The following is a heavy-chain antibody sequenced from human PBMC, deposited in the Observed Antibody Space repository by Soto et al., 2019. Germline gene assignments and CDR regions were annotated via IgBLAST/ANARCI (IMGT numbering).Heavy chain of an antibody. Sequence: ASVKVSCQASGYTFTEYGVSWVRQAPGQGLEWMGWISGYNGNTNYAQKLQGRITMTTDTSTSTAYMELRSLGSDDTALYYCARDIPVNTITGGVDYWGQGTLVTVSS. V-gene: IGHV1-18*01. J-gene: IGHJ4*02. CDR3: ARDIPVNTITGGVDY. CDR1: GYTFTEYG. CDR2: ISGYNGNT. D-gene: IGHD1-20*01.